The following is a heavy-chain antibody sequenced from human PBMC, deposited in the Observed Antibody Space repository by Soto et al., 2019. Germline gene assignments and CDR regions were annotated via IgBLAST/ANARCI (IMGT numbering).Heavy chain of an antibody. V-gene: IGHV3-33*08. D-gene: IGHD2-15*01. CDR3: ARVEPGRLTLVGGMDV. CDR1: GFSFSTYG. J-gene: IGHJ6*02. Sequence: GGSLRLSCAASGFSFSTYGMNWVRQAPGKGLEWVAVIWYDGSNKYYADSVKGRFTISRDNSKNTLYLQMNSLRAEDTAVYYCARVEPGRLTLVGGMDVWGQGTTVTVSS. CDR2: IWYDGSNK.